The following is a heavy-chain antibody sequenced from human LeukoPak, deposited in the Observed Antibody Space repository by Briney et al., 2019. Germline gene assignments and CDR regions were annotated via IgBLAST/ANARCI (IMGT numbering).Heavy chain of an antibody. V-gene: IGHV1-69*04. J-gene: IGHJ6*02. CDR3: ARDHYGDYPSYYYYGMDV. CDR2: IIPILGIA. D-gene: IGHD4-17*01. Sequence: ASVKVSCKASGGTFSSYAISWVRQAPGQGLEWMGRIIPILGIANYAQKLQGRVTMTTDTSTSTAYMELRSLRSDDTAVYYCARDHYGDYPSYYYYGMDVWGQGTTVTVSS. CDR1: GGTFSSYA.